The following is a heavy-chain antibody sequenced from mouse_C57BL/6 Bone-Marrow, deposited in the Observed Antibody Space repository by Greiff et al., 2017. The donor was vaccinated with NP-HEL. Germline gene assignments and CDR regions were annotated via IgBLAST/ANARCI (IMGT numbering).Heavy chain of an antibody. D-gene: IGHD1-1*01. CDR3: TSSCYYGSSCYY. CDR1: GFTFSDAW. Sequence: EVQGVESGGGLVQPGGSMKLSCAASGFTFSDAWMDWVRQSPEKGLEWVAEIRNKANNHATYYAESVKGRFTISRDDSKSSVYLQMNSLRAEDTGIYYCTSSCYYGSSCYYWGQGTSVTVSS. V-gene: IGHV6-6*01. J-gene: IGHJ4*01. CDR2: IRNKANNHAT.